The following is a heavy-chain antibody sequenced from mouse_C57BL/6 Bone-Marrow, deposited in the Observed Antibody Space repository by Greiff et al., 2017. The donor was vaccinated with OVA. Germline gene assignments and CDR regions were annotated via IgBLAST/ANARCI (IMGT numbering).Heavy chain of an antibody. D-gene: IGHD1-1*01. V-gene: IGHV1-55*01. CDR2: IYPGSGST. CDR1: GYTFTSYW. J-gene: IGHJ4*01. CDR3: ARRDPYYGSSYAMDY. Sequence: QVQLKQPGAELVKPGASVKMSCKASGYTFTSYWITWVKQRPGQGLEWIGDIYPGSGSTNYNEKFKSKATLTVDTSSSTAYMQLSSLTSEDSAVYDCARRDPYYGSSYAMDYWGQGTSVTVSS.